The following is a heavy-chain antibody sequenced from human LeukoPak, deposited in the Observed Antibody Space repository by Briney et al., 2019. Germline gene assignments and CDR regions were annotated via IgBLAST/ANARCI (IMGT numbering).Heavy chain of an antibody. CDR3: ARSPRGVGVTALDY. D-gene: IGHD1-26*01. CDR2: IYYNGNS. Sequence: SETLSLTCTVSGDSISAYYWSWLRQPPGKGLEWIGYIYYNGNSTYNPSLKSRVSISTDTSKNQVFLQLRSLTAADTAMYYCARSPRGVGVTALDYWGQGTLVTVSS. J-gene: IGHJ4*02. V-gene: IGHV4-59*01. CDR1: GDSISAYY.